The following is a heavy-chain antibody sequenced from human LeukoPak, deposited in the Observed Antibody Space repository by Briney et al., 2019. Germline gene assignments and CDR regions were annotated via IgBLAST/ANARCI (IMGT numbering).Heavy chain of an antibody. CDR3: ERGEGNWFDP. CDR2: MKVNSGNT. J-gene: IGHJ5*02. V-gene: IGHV1-8*01. Sequence: ASVKVSCKASGYTFTNYDINWVRQATGQGLEWMGWMKVNSGNTGYAQKFQGRVTMTRDTSISTAYMELSSLRSEDTAVYYCERGEGNWFDPWGQGTLVTVSS. CDR1: GYTFTNYD.